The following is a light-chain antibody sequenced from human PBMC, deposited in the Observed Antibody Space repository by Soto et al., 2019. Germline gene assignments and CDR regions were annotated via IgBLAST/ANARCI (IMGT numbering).Light chain of an antibody. CDR1: GRDIGAYDY. J-gene: IGLJ1*01. V-gene: IGLV2-14*01. CDR2: GVK. Sequence: QSALTQPASVSGSPGQSITISCTGSGRDIGAYDYVSWYQQHPGKAPKLLIYGVKNRPSGVSYRFSASKSAFTASLTISGLQAEDEAHHYCSSYTTSYFYVFGPGTKLTVL. CDR3: SSYTTSYFYV.